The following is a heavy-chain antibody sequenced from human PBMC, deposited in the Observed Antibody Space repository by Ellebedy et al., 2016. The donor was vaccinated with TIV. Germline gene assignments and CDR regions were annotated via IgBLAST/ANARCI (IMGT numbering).Heavy chain of an antibody. CDR3: ARKRLGETDWYAGAFDL. V-gene: IGHV3-7*01. J-gene: IGHJ3*01. Sequence: PGGSLRLSCAASGFTFSSYWMTWVRQAPGKGLEWVANIKQDTNKEYYVGSVKGRFTIPRDNAKKLLYLEMNRLRAEDAAVYDCARKRLGETDWYAGAFDLWGQGAMVTVSS. D-gene: IGHD3-16*01. CDR1: GFTFSSYW. CDR2: IKQDTNKE.